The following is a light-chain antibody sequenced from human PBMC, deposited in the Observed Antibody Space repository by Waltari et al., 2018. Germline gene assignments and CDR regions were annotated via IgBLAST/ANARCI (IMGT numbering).Light chain of an antibody. CDR3: MQALQVPPT. V-gene: IGKV2-28*01. Sequence: DIVMTQSPLSLPVTPGEPASISCRSSQSLLHSNGYNYLDWYLQKPGQSPHLIIYSGSIRASGVPDRFSGSGSGTDFTLKISRVEAEDVGVYYCMQALQVPPTFGGGTKVEIK. CDR2: SGS. J-gene: IGKJ4*01. CDR1: QSLLHSNGYNY.